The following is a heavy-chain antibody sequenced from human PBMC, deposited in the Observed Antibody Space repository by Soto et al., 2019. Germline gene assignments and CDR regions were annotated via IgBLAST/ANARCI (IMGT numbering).Heavy chain of an antibody. CDR1: GGTFSSYA. Sequence: QVQLVQSGAEVKKPGSSVKVSCKASGGTFSSYAISWVRQAPGQGLEWMGGIIPIFGTANYAQKFQGRVTISADESTNTAYTELSNLGTEDTAVYYCARVGVAGKNYYYDGMDVWGQGTTVTVSS. V-gene: IGHV1-69*01. D-gene: IGHD3-3*01. CDR2: IIPIFGTA. J-gene: IGHJ6*02. CDR3: ARVGVAGKNYYYDGMDV.